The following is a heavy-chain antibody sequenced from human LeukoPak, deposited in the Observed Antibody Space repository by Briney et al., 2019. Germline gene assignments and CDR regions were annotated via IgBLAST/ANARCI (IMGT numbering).Heavy chain of an antibody. V-gene: IGHV3-74*01. CDR3: ARKGGKDWDAFDI. CDR2: INSDGSST. D-gene: IGHD4-23*01. J-gene: IGHJ3*02. CDR1: GFTFSSYW. Sequence: PGGSLRLSCAASGFTFSSYWMHWVRQAPGKGLVWVSRINSDGSSTSYADSVKGRFTISRDNAKNSLYLQMNSLRAEDTAVYYCARKGGKDWDAFDIWGQGTMVTVSS.